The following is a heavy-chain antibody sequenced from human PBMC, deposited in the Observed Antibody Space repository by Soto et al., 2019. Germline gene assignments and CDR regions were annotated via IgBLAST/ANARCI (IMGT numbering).Heavy chain of an antibody. J-gene: IGHJ4*02. CDR2: IYYSGST. CDR1: GGSISSSSYY. Sequence: QLQLQESGPGLVKPSETLSLTCTVSGGSISSSSYYWGWIRQPPGKGLEWIGSIYYSGSTYYNPSLKSRVTISVDTSKNQFSLKLSSVTAADTAVYYCARHGRDSSGWHYYFDYWGQGTLVTVSS. CDR3: ARHGRDSSGWHYYFDY. D-gene: IGHD6-19*01. V-gene: IGHV4-39*01.